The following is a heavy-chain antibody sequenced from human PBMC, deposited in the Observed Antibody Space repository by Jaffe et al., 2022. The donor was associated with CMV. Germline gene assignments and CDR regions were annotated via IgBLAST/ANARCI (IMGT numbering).Heavy chain of an antibody. D-gene: IGHD3-10*01. CDR1: GFTFSSYG. V-gene: IGHV3-33*08. Sequence: QVQLVESGGGVVQPGRSLRLSCAASGFTFSSYGMHWVRQAPGKGLEWVAVIWYDGSNKYYADSVKGRFTISRDNSKNTLYLQMNSLRAEDTAVYYCARDEDYGSGSPYYFDYWGQGTLVTVSS. CDR2: IWYDGSNK. CDR3: ARDEDYGSGSPYYFDY. J-gene: IGHJ4*02.